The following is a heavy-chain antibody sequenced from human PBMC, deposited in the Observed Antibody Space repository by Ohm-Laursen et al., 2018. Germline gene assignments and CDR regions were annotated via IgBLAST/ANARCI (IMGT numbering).Heavy chain of an antibody. J-gene: IGHJ4*02. D-gene: IGHD4-17*01. Sequence: TQTLTLTYTFSGFSLSSRGMCVSWIRQPPGKALEWLGRIDWNDDKYYNTSLKTRLTISKDTSKNQVVLTMTNMDPVDTATYFCARISPGDYHFDYWGQGTLVTVSS. V-gene: IGHV2-70*11. CDR1: GFSLSSRGMC. CDR2: IDWNDDK. CDR3: ARISPGDYHFDY.